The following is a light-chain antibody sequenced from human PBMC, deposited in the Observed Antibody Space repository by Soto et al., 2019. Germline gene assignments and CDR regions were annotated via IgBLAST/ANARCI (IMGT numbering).Light chain of an antibody. CDR2: GAS. V-gene: IGKV3-20*01. CDR3: QHYGGSSWT. CDR1: QSVNSRD. Sequence: ETVLTQSPGTLSLSPGERVTLSCRTSQSVNSRDLAWYQQKPGQAPRLLIFGASSRATGIPDKFSGSGSGTDFTLTINRLEPEDFAVYYCQHYGGSSWTFGQGTKVDIK. J-gene: IGKJ1*01.